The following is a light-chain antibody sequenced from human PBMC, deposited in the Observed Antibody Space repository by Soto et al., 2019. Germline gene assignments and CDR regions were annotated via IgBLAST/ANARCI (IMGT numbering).Light chain of an antibody. CDR2: EVT. V-gene: IGLV2-14*03. CDR3: SSYSTTSPYV. Sequence: QSVLTQPASVSGSPGQSIIISCTGTSNDIGGYDYVSWYQQHPGKAPKLLIYEVTNRPSGVSDRFSGSKSGDTASLTISGLQAEDEADYFCSSYSTTSPYVFGPGTKLTVL. CDR1: SNDIGGYDY. J-gene: IGLJ1*01.